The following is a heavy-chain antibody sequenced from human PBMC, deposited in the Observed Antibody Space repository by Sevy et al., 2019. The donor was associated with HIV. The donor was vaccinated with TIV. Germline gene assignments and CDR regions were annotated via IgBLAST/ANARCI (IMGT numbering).Heavy chain of an antibody. V-gene: IGHV3-11*04. CDR3: ARDGGATGKDY. J-gene: IGHJ4*02. CDR2: ISSSGSTI. Sequence: GGSLRLSCAASAFNFSDYYINWIRQAPGKGLEWISYISSSGSTIYYADSVKGRFTISRDNAKNSLYLQMNSLRAEDTAVYYCARDGGATGKDYWGQGTLVTVSS. CDR1: AFNFSDYY. D-gene: IGHD1-26*01.